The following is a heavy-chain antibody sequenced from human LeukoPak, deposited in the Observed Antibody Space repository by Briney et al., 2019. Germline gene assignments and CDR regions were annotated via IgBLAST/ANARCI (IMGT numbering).Heavy chain of an antibody. CDR1: GFTFSSYW. D-gene: IGHD5-24*01. Sequence: GGSLRLSCAASGFTFSSYWMHWVRHAPGKGLVWVSRINGDGSSTSYADSVKGRFTISRDNAKNTLYLQMNSLRAEDTAVYYCARARDGYNSCRAGDYWGQGTLVTVSS. CDR3: ARARDGYNSCRAGDY. V-gene: IGHV3-74*01. J-gene: IGHJ4*02. CDR2: INGDGSST.